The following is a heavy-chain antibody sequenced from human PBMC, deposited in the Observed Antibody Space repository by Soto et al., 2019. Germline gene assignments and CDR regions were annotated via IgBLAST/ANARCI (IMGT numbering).Heavy chain of an antibody. CDR2: ISGSGGST. J-gene: IGHJ5*02. Sequence: HPGGSLRLSCAASGFTFSSYAMSWVRQAPGKGLEWVSAISGSGGSTYYADSVKGRFTISRDNSKNTLYLQMNSLRAEDTAVYYCAKDPLPREQLVGSYNWFDPWVQGTLVTVSS. CDR1: GFTFSSYA. CDR3: AKDPLPREQLVGSYNWFDP. D-gene: IGHD6-6*01. V-gene: IGHV3-23*01.